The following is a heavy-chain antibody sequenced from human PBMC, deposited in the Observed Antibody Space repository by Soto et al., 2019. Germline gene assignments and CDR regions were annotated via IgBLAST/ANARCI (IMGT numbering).Heavy chain of an antibody. D-gene: IGHD2-8*01. CDR2: IHYSGAT. V-gene: IGHV4-59*01. Sequence: PSETLSLTCTVSGTSISSYYWSWIRQPPGKGLEWIANIHYSGATNYNPSLASRVTLSVDTSKNQFSLKMTSVTAADRAMYFCARYNSYAIDYWGRGTLVTVSS. J-gene: IGHJ4*02. CDR1: GTSISSYY. CDR3: ARYNSYAIDY.